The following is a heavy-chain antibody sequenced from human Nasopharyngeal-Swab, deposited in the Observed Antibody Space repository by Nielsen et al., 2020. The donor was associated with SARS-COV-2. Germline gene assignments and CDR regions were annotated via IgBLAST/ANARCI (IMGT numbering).Heavy chain of an antibody. V-gene: IGHV3-23*01. Sequence: GESLKISCAASGFTFSSYAMSWVRQAPGKGLEWVSAISGSGGSTYYADSVKGRFTISRDNSKNTLYLQVNSLRAEDTAVYYCAKVSRAGGSGSYYCWGQGTLVTVSS. J-gene: IGHJ4*02. CDR1: GFTFSSYA. D-gene: IGHD3-10*01. CDR2: ISGSGGST. CDR3: AKVSRAGGSGSYYC.